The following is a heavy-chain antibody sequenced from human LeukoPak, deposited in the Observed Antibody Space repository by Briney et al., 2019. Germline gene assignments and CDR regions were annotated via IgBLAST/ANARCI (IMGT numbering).Heavy chain of an antibody. CDR3: ASSYSGYDSVDY. J-gene: IGHJ4*02. Sequence: SETLSLTCTVSGGSISSSSYYWGWIRQPPGKGLEWIGSIYYSGSTYYNPSLKSRVTISVDTSKNQFSLKLSSVTAADTAVYYCASSYSGYDSVDYWGQGTLVTVSS. CDR2: IYYSGST. CDR1: GGSISSSSYY. D-gene: IGHD5-12*01. V-gene: IGHV4-39*07.